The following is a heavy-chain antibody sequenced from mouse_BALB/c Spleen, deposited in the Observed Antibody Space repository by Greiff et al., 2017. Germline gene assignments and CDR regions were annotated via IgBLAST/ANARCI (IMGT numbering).Heavy chain of an antibody. D-gene: IGHD2-14*01. CDR3: ARGGGYGAMDY. CDR1: GYTFTSYW. J-gene: IGHJ4*01. Sequence: VQLQQSGAELARPGASVKLSCKASGYTFTSYWMQWVKQRPGQGLEWIGAIYPGDGDTRYTQKFKGKATLTADKSSSTAYMQLSSLASEDSAVYYCARGGGYGAMDYWGQGTSVTVSS. CDR2: IYPGDGDT. V-gene: IGHV1-87*01.